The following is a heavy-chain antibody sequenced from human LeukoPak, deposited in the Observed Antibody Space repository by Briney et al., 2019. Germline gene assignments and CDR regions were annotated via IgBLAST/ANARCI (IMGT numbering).Heavy chain of an antibody. CDR3: VRVTPGDEYCSGGSCRDYFDY. Sequence: ASVKVSCKASGYTFTSYDINWVRQATGQGLEWMGWMNPNSGNTGYAQKFQGRVTMTRNTSISTAYMELSSLRSEDTAVYYCVRVTPGDEYCSGGSCRDYFDYWGQGTLVTVSS. CDR2: MNPNSGNT. D-gene: IGHD2-15*01. CDR1: GYTFTSYD. V-gene: IGHV1-8*01. J-gene: IGHJ4*02.